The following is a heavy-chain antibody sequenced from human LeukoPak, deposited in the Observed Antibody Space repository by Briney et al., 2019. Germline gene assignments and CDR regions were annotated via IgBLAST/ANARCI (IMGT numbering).Heavy chain of an antibody. J-gene: IGHJ4*02. V-gene: IGHV4-39*02. D-gene: IGHD6-19*01. CDR3: ATSGWYLLPGIY. CDR2: IYYSGST. Sequence: SETLSLTCTVSGGSISSSNYYWGWIRQPPGKGLEWFGSIYYSGSTYYNPSLKSRVTISVDTSKNHFSLKLSSVTAADTAVYYCATSGWYLLPGIYWGQGTLVTVSS. CDR1: GGSISSSNYY.